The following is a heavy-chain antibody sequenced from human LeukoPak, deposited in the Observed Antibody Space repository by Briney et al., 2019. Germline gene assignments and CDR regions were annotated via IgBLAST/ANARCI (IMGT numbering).Heavy chain of an antibody. V-gene: IGHV4-61*02. CDR2: IYTSGST. Sequence: SETLSFTCTVSGGSISSGSHYWSWIRQPAGKGLEWIGRIYTSGSTNYNPSLKSRVTISVDTSKNQFSLKLSSVTAADTAVYYCTVTADDYGYYYGMDVWGQGTTVTVSS. D-gene: IGHD4/OR15-4a*01. CDR3: TVTADDYGYYYGMDV. CDR1: GGSISSGSHY. J-gene: IGHJ6*02.